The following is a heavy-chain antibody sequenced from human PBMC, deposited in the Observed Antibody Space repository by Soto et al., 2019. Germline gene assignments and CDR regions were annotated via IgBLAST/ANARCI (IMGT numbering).Heavy chain of an antibody. D-gene: IGHD2-21*02. Sequence: QVQLVQSGAEVKKPGASVKVSCETSGYTFTTYGITWVRQAPGQGLEWMGWITTYNGNANYAQKLQGRVTMTIDTSTSTADMELRSLRSDDTAVYYCARGCGGDCRLFDYWGQGTLVTVSS. V-gene: IGHV1-18*04. J-gene: IGHJ4*02. CDR2: ITTYNGNA. CDR1: GYTFTTYG. CDR3: ARGCGGDCRLFDY.